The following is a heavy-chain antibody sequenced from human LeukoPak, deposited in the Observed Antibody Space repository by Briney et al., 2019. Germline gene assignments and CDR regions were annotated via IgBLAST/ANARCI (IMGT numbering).Heavy chain of an antibody. Sequence: GGSLRLSCAASGFTFSSYGMHWVRQAPGKGLEWVAVIWYDGSNKYYADSVKGRFTISRDNSKNTLYLQMSSLRAEDTAVYYCAREVIGYSYGSDYWGQGTLVTVSS. CDR2: IWYDGSNK. J-gene: IGHJ4*02. D-gene: IGHD5-18*01. CDR3: AREVIGYSYGSDY. CDR1: GFTFSSYG. V-gene: IGHV3-33*01.